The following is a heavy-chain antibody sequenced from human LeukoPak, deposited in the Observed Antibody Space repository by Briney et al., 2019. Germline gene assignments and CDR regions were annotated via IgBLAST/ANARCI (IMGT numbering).Heavy chain of an antibody. V-gene: IGHV4-34*01. CDR1: GGSFSGYY. CDR2: INHSGST. J-gene: IGHJ5*02. D-gene: IGHD2-2*01. CDR3: ARVVPAAVNP. Sequence: SETLSLTCAVYGGSFSGYYWSWIRQPPRKGLEWIGEINHSGSTNYNPSLKSRVTISVDTSKNQFSLKLSSVTAADTAVYYCARVVPAAVNPWGQGTLVTVSS.